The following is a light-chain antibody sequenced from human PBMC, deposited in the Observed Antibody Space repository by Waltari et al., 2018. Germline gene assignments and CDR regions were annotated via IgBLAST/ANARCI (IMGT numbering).Light chain of an antibody. CDR1: SGSVASNN. Sequence: NFMLSQPHSVSESPGNAVTISFTRSSGSVASNNVHWYQQRPGSAPTTVIYEDNERPSGVPERFSGSIDSSSNSATLTISGLKTEDEADYYCQSFDNINHVVFGGGTKLTVL. CDR3: QSFDNINHVV. J-gene: IGLJ2*01. V-gene: IGLV6-57*03. CDR2: EDN.